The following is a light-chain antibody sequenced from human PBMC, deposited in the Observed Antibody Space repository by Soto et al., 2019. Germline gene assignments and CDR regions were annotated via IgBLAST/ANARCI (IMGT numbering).Light chain of an antibody. V-gene: IGKV1-5*03. CDR2: QAS. J-gene: IGKJ1*01. CDR1: QSIITW. Sequence: DIQMTQSPSTLSGSVGDRVTITCRASQSIITWLSWYQQKPGQAPNLLIYQASRLESGVPSRFSGGGSGTEFTLTISSLQPDDFATYFCQQYNLYPWTFGQGTKVEIK. CDR3: QQYNLYPWT.